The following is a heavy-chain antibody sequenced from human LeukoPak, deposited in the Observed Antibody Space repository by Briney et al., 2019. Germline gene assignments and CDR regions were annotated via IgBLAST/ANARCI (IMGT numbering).Heavy chain of an antibody. CDR2: IYYSGST. CDR3: ARHGTYSSSAFDY. Sequence: PSETLSLTCTVSGGSISSSSYYWGWIRQPPGKGLEWTGSIYYSGSTYYNPSLKSRVTISVDTSKNQFSLKLSSVTAADTAVYYCARHGTYSSSAFDYWGQGTLVTVSS. V-gene: IGHV4-39*01. D-gene: IGHD6-13*01. J-gene: IGHJ4*02. CDR1: GGSISSSSYY.